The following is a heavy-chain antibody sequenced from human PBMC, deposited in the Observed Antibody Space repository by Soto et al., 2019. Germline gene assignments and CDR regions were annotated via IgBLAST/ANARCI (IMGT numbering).Heavy chain of an antibody. J-gene: IGHJ5*02. CDR2: TYHSGDT. D-gene: IGHD3-9*01. V-gene: IGHV4-38-2*02. CDR3: ARDFERSAIGP. Sequence: SETLSLTCTVSGYSIRNGYYWGWIRQPPGKGLEWIGTTYHSGDTYYNPSLRSRVTISADTSENKFSLTLKSVTAADTAVYFCARDFERSAIGPWGQGTSVTV. CDR1: GYSIRNGYY.